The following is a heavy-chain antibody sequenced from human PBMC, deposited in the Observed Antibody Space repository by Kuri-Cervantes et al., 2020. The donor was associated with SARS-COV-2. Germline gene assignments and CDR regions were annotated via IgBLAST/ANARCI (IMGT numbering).Heavy chain of an antibody. D-gene: IGHD1-7*01. CDR3: ARRITGTTDYYYYYYMDV. CDR1: GGSISGYF. J-gene: IGHJ6*03. V-gene: IGHV4-59*04. CDR2: MYYGGST. Sequence: SETLSLTCGVSGGSISGYFWTWIRQSPQKGLEWIGYMYYGGSTYYNPSLKSRVTISVDTSKNQFSLKLSSVTAADTAVYYCARRITGTTDYYYYYYMDVWGKGTTVTVSS.